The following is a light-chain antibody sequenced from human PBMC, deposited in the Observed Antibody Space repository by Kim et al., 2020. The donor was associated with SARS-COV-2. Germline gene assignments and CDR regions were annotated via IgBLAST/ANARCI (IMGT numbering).Light chain of an antibody. CDR3: QGWDSAYVV. V-gene: IGLV3-1*01. CDR1: KLANKY. Sequence: SYELTQPPSVSVSPGQTASIPCSGDKLANKYVCWYQQRPGQSPVLVMYQDTKRPSGIPERFSGSNSGNTATLTISGTQALDEADYYCQGWDSAYVVFGGG. J-gene: IGLJ2*01. CDR2: QDT.